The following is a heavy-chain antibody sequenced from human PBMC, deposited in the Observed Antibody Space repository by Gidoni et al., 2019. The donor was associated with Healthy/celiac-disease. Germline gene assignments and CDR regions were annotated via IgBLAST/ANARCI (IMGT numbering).Heavy chain of an antibody. CDR1: GGSISSSSYY. CDR3: AREGADSSSSWPLPSYNWFDP. V-gene: IGHV4-39*01. Sequence: QLQLQESGPGLVKPSETLSLTCTVSGGSISSSSYYWGWIRQPPGKGLEWIGSIYYSGSTYYNPSLKSRVTISVDTSKNQFSLKLSSVTAADTAVYYCAREGADSSSSWPLPSYNWFDPWGQGTLVTVSS. D-gene: IGHD6-13*01. CDR2: IYYSGST. J-gene: IGHJ5*02.